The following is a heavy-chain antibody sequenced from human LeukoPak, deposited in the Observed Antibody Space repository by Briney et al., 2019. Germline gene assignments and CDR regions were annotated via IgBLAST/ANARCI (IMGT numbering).Heavy chain of an antibody. V-gene: IGHV3-7*01. Sequence: WIRQSPGKGLEWVASINPDGNKKYSADSVKGRFTISRDNAENSLYLQMNSLRVEDTAFYYCARDLAYSRLDYWGQGMLVTVSS. J-gene: IGHJ4*02. D-gene: IGHD5-18*01. CDR3: ARDLAYSRLDY. CDR2: INPDGNKK.